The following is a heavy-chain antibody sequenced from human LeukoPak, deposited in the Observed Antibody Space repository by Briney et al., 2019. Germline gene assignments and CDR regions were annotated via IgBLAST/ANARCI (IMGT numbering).Heavy chain of an antibody. J-gene: IGHJ6*03. D-gene: IGHD2-2*01. Sequence: PGGSLRLSCAASGFTFSSYAMSWVRQAPGKGLEWVSAISGSGGSTYYADSVKGRFTISRDNSKNTLYLQMNSLRAEDTAVYYCAKDLCSSTSCYPEPSYYMDVWGKGTTVTVSS. CDR2: ISGSGGST. CDR3: AKDLCSSTSCYPEPSYYMDV. V-gene: IGHV3-23*01. CDR1: GFTFSSYA.